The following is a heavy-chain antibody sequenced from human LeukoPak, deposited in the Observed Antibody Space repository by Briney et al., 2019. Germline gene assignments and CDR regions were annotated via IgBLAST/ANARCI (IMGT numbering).Heavy chain of an antibody. D-gene: IGHD6-6*01. Sequence: GGSLRLSCAASEFTFSSYGMHWVRQAPGKGLEWVAVISYDGSNKYYADSVKGRFTISRDNSKNTLYLQMNSLRAEDTAVYYCASGHKQLVTTGGDYYYYYGMDVWGQGTTVTVSS. CDR1: EFTFSSYG. J-gene: IGHJ6*02. CDR3: ASGHKQLVTTGGDYYYYYGMDV. CDR2: ISYDGSNK. V-gene: IGHV3-30*03.